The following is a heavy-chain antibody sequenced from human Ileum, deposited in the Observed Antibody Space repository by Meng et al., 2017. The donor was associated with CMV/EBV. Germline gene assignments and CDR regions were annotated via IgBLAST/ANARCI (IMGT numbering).Heavy chain of an antibody. CDR1: GTTLSNYD. V-gene: IGHV3-23*01. J-gene: IGHJ3*02. D-gene: IGHD3-22*01. CDR2: ISGSGGGT. CDR3: AKDSPYDRTGYNAFDI. Sequence: SGTTLSNYDMNWVRQAQGKGLEWVSGISGSGGGTCYADSVKGRFTISRESSKIYLQMNSLRAEDTAVYYCAKDSPYDRTGYNAFDIWGQGTMVTVSS.